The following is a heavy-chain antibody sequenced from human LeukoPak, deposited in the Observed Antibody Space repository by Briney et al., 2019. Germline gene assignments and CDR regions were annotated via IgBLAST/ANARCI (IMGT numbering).Heavy chain of an antibody. J-gene: IGHJ5*02. CDR3: AVYRIAAAWVDP. V-gene: IGHV4-31*03. D-gene: IGHD6-13*01. Sequence: PSETLSLTCTVSSGSISSGGYYWSWIRQHPGKGLEWIGYIYYIGSTYYNPSLKSRVTISVNTSKNQFSLKLSSVTAADTAVYYCAVYRIAAAWVDPWGQGTLVTVSS. CDR2: IYYIGST. CDR1: SGSISSGGYY.